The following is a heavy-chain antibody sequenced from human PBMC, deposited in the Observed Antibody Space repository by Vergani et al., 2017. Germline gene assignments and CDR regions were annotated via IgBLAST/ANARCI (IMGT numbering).Heavy chain of an antibody. CDR2: ISSSGSTI. Sequence: VQLLESGGDLVQPGGSLRLSCAASGFTFSDYYMSWIRQAPGKGLEWVSYISSSGSTIYYADSVKGRFTVSRDNAKNSLYLQMNSLRAEDTAVYYCARQYGGNHPETHYFDYWGQVTLVTVSA. D-gene: IGHD4-23*01. V-gene: IGHV3-11*01. J-gene: IGHJ4*02. CDR3: ARQYGGNHPETHYFDY. CDR1: GFTFSDYY.